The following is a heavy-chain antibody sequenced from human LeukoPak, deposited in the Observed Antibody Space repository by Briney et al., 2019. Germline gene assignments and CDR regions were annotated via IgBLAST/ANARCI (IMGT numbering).Heavy chain of an antibody. V-gene: IGHV3-11*04. CDR1: GFTFSDYC. D-gene: IGHD5-24*01. J-gene: IGHJ5*02. CDR2: ISGSGSTI. Sequence: PGGSLRLSCVASGFTFSDYCMTWIRQTPGKGLEWLSYISGSGSTIYDADSVKGRFIISRDNAKNSLYLQMNSLRAEDTAVYYCAREYRDGYNLGWFDPWGQGTLVTVSS. CDR3: AREYRDGYNLGWFDP.